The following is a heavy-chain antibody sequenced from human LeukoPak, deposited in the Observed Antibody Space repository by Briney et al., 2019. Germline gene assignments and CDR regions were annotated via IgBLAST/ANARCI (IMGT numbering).Heavy chain of an antibody. D-gene: IGHD3-10*01. CDR3: AKGDRGSYGLFDY. Sequence: GGALRLSCAASGVTSSSCAWSGGRQAPGKGLEWVSALSGSGGSTYYANSAKGRFTISRDNSKNTLSLQMNSLRVEDTAVYYCAKGDRGSYGLFDYWGQGTLVTASS. V-gene: IGHV3-23*01. CDR1: GVTSSSCA. J-gene: IGHJ4*02. CDR2: LSGSGGST.